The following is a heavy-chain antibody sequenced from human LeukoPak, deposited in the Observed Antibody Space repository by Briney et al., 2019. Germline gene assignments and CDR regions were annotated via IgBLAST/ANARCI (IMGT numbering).Heavy chain of an antibody. Sequence: ASVKVSCKASGYTFTTYAISWVRQAPGKGFEWMGWISAYSGNTNYAQNLQGRVTMTTDTSTSTAYMELRSLRSDDAAVYYCARDKDYLFDYWGQGTLVTVSS. J-gene: IGHJ4*02. D-gene: IGHD4-17*01. CDR1: GYTFTTYA. CDR3: ARDKDYLFDY. V-gene: IGHV1-18*01. CDR2: ISAYSGNT.